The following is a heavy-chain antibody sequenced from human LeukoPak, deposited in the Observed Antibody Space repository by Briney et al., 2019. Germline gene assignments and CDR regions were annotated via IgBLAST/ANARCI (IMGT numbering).Heavy chain of an antibody. CDR2: ISISGGTT. J-gene: IGHJ4*02. Sequence: GESLRLSCTASAFAFSNHAMSWVRQAPGKGLEWVSSISISGGTTYYADSVKGRFTISRENSKSTLYLQMNSLRAEDTAVFYCAKYWGSSYNYAPFDSWGQGTLVTVSS. D-gene: IGHD3-10*01. CDR1: AFAFSNHA. V-gene: IGHV3-23*01. CDR3: AKYWGSSYNYAPFDS.